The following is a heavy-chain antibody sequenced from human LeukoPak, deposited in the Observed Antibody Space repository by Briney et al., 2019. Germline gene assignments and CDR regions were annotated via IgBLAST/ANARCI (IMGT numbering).Heavy chain of an antibody. Sequence: SETLSLTCTVYGGSISSYYWSWIRQPSGKGLEWIGRIYTSGSTNYNPSLKSRVTMSVDTSKNQFSLKLSSVTAADTAVYYCASRYCSGGSCYSGLNYYYYMDVWGKGTTVTVSS. D-gene: IGHD2-15*01. V-gene: IGHV4-4*07. CDR2: IYTSGST. J-gene: IGHJ6*03. CDR3: ASRYCSGGSCYSGLNYYYYMDV. CDR1: GGSISSYY.